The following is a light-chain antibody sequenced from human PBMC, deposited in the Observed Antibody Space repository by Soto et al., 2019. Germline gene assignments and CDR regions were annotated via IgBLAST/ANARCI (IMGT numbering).Light chain of an antibody. CDR3: QQYNSYSWT. CDR2: DAS. CDR1: QSISSW. Sequence: DIQRTQSPSTLSASVGDRVTMACRASQSISSWSAWYQQKPGKAPKLLIYDASSLESGVPSRFSGSGSGTEFTLTISSLQPDDFATYYCQQYNSYSWTFGQGTKVDI. J-gene: IGKJ1*01. V-gene: IGKV1-5*01.